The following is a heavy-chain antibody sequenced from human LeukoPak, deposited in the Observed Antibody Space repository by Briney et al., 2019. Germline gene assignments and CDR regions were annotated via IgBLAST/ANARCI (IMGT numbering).Heavy chain of an antibody. CDR2: IYPDDSDT. Sequence: GESLKISCKGSGYSFTNYWIGWVRQMPGKGLEWMGIIYPDDSDTRYSPSFQGQVTISADKSINTAYLQWSSLRASDTAMYYCASRYCSGGTCYLNWGQGTLVTVSS. J-gene: IGHJ4*02. D-gene: IGHD2-15*01. CDR3: ASRYCSGGTCYLN. CDR1: GYSFTNYW. V-gene: IGHV5-51*01.